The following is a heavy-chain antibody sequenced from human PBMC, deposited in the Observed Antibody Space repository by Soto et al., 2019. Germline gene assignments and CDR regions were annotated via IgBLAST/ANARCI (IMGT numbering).Heavy chain of an antibody. Sequence: PGESLKISCKGSGYSFTNYWISWVRQMPGKGLEWMGAVDPADSKTNYSPSFQGHVTISTDKSITTAYLQWSSLKASDSALYFCARAGTWVKAFDIWGQGTMDTVSS. D-gene: IGHD6-13*01. J-gene: IGHJ3*02. CDR2: VDPADSKT. CDR3: ARAGTWVKAFDI. CDR1: GYSFTNYW. V-gene: IGHV5-10-1*01.